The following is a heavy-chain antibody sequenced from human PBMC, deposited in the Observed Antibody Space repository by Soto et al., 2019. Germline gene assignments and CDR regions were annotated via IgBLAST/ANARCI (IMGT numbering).Heavy chain of an antibody. CDR1: GGTFSSYA. Sequence: QVQLVQSGAELKKPGSSVKVSCKASGGTFSSYAISWVRQAPGQGLEWMGGIIPIFGTANYAQKFQGRVTITADECTSTAYMELSILRSEAAAVDSCARYGGAARPDYYYGMDVCGHGTTVTVSS. CDR2: IIPIFGTA. V-gene: IGHV1-69*12. J-gene: IGHJ6*02. CDR3: ARYGGAARPDYYYGMDV. D-gene: IGHD6-6*01.